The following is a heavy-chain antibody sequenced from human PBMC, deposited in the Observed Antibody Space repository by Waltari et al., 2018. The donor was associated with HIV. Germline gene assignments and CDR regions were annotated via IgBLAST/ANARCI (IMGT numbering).Heavy chain of an antibody. V-gene: IGHV3-23*01. CDR2: ISGSGDVT. J-gene: IGHJ4*02. CDR1: GFTFSSYA. Sequence: EVQLLESGGGLVQPGGSLRLSCAASGFTFSSYAMSWVRQAPGKGLEWVSVISGSGDVTFYADSVKGRFTVSRDKPKNTLFLQMNSLRAEDTAVYYCAKEDTGSWRIFDFWGQGTLVTVSS. CDR3: AKEDTGSWRIFDF. D-gene: IGHD1-26*01.